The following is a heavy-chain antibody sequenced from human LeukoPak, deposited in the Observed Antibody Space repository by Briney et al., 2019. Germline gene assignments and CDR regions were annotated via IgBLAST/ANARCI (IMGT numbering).Heavy chain of an antibody. CDR2: IKQDGSEK. J-gene: IGHJ4*02. Sequence: GGPLRLSCAASGFTFSSYWMSWVRQAPGKGLEWVANIKQDGSEKYYVDSVKGRFTISRDNAKNSLYLQMNSLRAEDTAVYYCARASYSRIAAAGQFDYWGQGTLVTVSS. CDR1: GFTFSSYW. CDR3: ARASYSRIAAAGQFDY. D-gene: IGHD6-13*01. V-gene: IGHV3-7*01.